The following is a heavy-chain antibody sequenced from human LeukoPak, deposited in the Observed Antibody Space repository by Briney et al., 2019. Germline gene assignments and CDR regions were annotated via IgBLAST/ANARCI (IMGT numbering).Heavy chain of an antibody. V-gene: IGHV4-34*01. D-gene: IGHD2/OR15-2a*01. CDR3: ARAFYGPKKRWFDP. CDR2: INHSGST. CDR1: GGSFSGYY. Sequence: KPSETLSLTCAVYGGSFSGYYWSWIRQPPGKGLEWIGEINHSGSTNYNPSLKSRVTISVDTSKNQFSLKLSSVTAADTAVYYCARAFYGPKKRWFDPWGQGTLVTVSS. J-gene: IGHJ5*02.